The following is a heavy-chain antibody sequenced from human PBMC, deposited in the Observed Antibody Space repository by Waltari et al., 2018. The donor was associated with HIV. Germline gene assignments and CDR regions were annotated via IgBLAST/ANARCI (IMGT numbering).Heavy chain of an antibody. CDR1: GFTFSNYG. J-gene: IGHJ6*02. Sequence: EVQVLESGGALVQPGGSLGLSCEASGFTFSNYGMSWVRQAPGKGVEWVSTISGSGGSTYYADSVKGRFTVSRDNSKNTLYLQMNSLRAEDTAVYFCVKEHQYSHSWYSYYGMDVWGQGTTVTVSS. CDR3: VKEHQYSHSWYSYYGMDV. V-gene: IGHV3-23*01. D-gene: IGHD6-13*01. CDR2: ISGSGGST.